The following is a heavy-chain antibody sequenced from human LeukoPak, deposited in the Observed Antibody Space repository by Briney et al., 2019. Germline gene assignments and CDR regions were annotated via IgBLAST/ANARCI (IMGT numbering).Heavy chain of an antibody. J-gene: IGHJ4*02. CDR2: IYYSGST. CDR1: GGSISSGNYY. V-gene: IGHV4-39*07. CDR3: ARIVVVPAAMEGSFDY. D-gene: IGHD2-2*01. Sequence: SETLSLTCTVSGGSISSGNYYWGWVRQPPGKGLEWIGSIYYSGSTYYNPSLKSRVTISVDTSKNQFSLKLNSMTAADTAVYYCARIVVVPAAMEGSFDYWGQGTLVTVSS.